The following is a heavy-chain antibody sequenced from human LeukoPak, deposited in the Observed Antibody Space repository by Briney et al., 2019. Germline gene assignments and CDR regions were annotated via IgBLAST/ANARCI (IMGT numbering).Heavy chain of an antibody. D-gene: IGHD3-22*01. CDR1: GYTFTDYY. CDR2: MNPNSGGT. J-gene: IGHJ6*03. Sequence: ASVKVSCKASGYTFTDYYIHWVRQAPGQGLEWMAWMNPNSGGTSYAQKLQGRVTMTTDTSTSTAYMELRSLRSDDTAVYYCARARYYYDSSGYYYMDVWGKGTTVTISS. CDR3: ARARYYYDSSGYYYMDV. V-gene: IGHV1-2*02.